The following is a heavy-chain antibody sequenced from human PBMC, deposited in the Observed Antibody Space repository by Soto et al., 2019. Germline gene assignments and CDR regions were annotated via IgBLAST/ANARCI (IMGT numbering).Heavy chain of an antibody. Sequence: QVQLVESGGGVVQPGRSLRLSCAASGFTFSSYGMHWVRQAPGKGLEWVAVISYDGSNKYYADSVKGRFTISRDNSKNTLYLQMNSLRAEDTAVYYCAKGGVYDSSGYYDAFDIWGQGTMVTVSS. V-gene: IGHV3-30*18. CDR3: AKGGVYDSSGYYDAFDI. CDR1: GFTFSSYG. CDR2: ISYDGSNK. J-gene: IGHJ3*02. D-gene: IGHD3-22*01.